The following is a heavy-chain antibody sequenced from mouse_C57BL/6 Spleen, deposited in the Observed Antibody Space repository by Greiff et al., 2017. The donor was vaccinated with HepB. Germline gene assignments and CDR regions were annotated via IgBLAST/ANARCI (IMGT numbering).Heavy chain of an antibody. J-gene: IGHJ1*03. V-gene: IGHV6-3*01. CDR2: IRLKSDNYAT. CDR1: GFTFSNYW. D-gene: IGHD1-1*01. CDR3: TCGNYWYCDG. Sequence: EVKVVESGGGLVQPGGSMKLSCVASGFTFSNYWMNWVRQSPEKGLEWVAQIRLKSDNYATHYAESVKGRFTISRDDSKSSVYLQMNNLRADDTGIYYCTCGNYWYCDGGGTGTTVTVSS.